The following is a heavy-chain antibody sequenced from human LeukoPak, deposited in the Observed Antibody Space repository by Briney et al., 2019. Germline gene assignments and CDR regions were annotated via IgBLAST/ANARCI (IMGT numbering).Heavy chain of an antibody. J-gene: IGHJ4*02. CDR1: GGSISSYY. CDR2: IYTSGST. D-gene: IGHD2-2*01. Sequence: SGTLSLTCAVSGGSISSYYWSWIRQPAGQGLEWIGRIYTSGSTNYNPSLKSRVTMSVDTSKNQFSLKLSSVTAADTAVYYCARAIVPAAPFDYWGQGTLVTVSS. V-gene: IGHV4-4*07. CDR3: ARAIVPAAPFDY.